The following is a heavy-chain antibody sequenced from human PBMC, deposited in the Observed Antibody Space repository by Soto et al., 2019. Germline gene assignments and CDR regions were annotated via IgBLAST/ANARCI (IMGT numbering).Heavy chain of an antibody. CDR1: GFSFSSYS. J-gene: IGHJ5*02. V-gene: IGHV3-48*01. CDR2: ISSSSSTI. CDR3: ARGAYLNWFDP. Sequence: EVQLVESGGGLVEPAGSLRLSCAASGFSFSSYSMNWVRQAPGKGLEWVSYISSSSSTIYYADSVKGRFTISRDNAKNSLYLQMNSLRAEDTAVYYCARGAYLNWFDPWGQGTLVTVSS.